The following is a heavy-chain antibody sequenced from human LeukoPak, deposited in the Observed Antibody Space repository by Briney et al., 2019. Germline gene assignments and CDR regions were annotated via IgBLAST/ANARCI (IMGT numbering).Heavy chain of an antibody. J-gene: IGHJ4*02. V-gene: IGHV3-7*01. CDR1: GFTFSSYW. D-gene: IGHD2-2*01. CDR2: INQDGSEK. Sequence: GGSLRLSCAAPGFTFSSYWMSWVRQALGKGLEWVANINQDGSEKYYVDSVKGRFTISRDNAKNALYLQMNSLRAEDTAVFFFEQKTAYEISTPDYWGQGTLVTVSS. CDR3: EQKTAYEISTPDY.